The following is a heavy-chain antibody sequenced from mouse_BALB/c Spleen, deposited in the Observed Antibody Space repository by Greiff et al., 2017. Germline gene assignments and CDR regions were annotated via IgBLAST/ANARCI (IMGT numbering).Heavy chain of an antibody. CDR1: GYTFTSYW. J-gene: IGHJ2*01. D-gene: IGHD2-3*01. CDR3: ARWEDGYYGDYFDY. CDR2: INPSTGYT. V-gene: IGHV1-7*01. Sequence: QVQLKQSGAELAKPGASVKMSCKASGYTFTSYWMHWVKQRPGQGLEWIGYINPSTGYTEYNQKFKDKATLTADKSSSTAYMQLSSLTSEDSAVYYCARWEDGYYGDYFDYWGQGTTLTVSS.